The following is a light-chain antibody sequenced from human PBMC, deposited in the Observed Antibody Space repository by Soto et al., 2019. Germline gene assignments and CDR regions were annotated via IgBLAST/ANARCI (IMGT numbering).Light chain of an antibody. CDR3: SSYTSSSTYV. CDR2: EVS. Sequence: ALAQPASVSGSPGQSITISCTGTSSDVGGYNYVSWYQQHPGKAPKLMIYEVSNRPSGVSNRFSGSKSGNTASLTISGLQAEDVADYYCSSYTSSSTYVFGTGTKVTVL. CDR1: SSDVGGYNY. J-gene: IGLJ1*01. V-gene: IGLV2-14*01.